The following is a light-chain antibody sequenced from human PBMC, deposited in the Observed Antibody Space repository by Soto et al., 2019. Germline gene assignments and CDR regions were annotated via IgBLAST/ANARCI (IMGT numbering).Light chain of an antibody. J-gene: IGLJ2*01. Sequence: QSALTQPASVSGSPGQSITISCTGTSSDVGSNSLVSWYQQHPGKAPKVIIHEVTKRPSGVSDRFSGSKTGNTASLTISGLQAEDEAEYYCSSYVSGSTSVLFGGGTKVTVL. CDR2: EVT. CDR1: SSDVGSNSL. CDR3: SSYVSGSTSVL. V-gene: IGLV2-23*02.